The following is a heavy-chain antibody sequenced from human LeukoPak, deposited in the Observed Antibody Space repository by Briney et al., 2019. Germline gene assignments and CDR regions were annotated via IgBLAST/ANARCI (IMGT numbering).Heavy chain of an antibody. D-gene: IGHD3-16*01. J-gene: IGHJ3*02. Sequence: ASVKVSCKAYGYTFTSYGISWVRQAPGQGLEWMGWISTRDGRRNFAKNVQGRVTLTTDTSTSTVYMELTRLTSDDTAMYYRARDYYDIIGSEYDTFTIWGQGTMVTVYS. V-gene: IGHV1-18*01. CDR1: GYTFTSYG. CDR2: ISTRDGRR. CDR3: ARDYYDIIGSEYDTFTI.